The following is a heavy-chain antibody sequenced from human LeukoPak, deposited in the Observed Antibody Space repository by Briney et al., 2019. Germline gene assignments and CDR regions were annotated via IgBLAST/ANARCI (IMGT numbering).Heavy chain of an antibody. D-gene: IGHD6-19*01. CDR2: ISYDGSNK. Sequence: GGSLRLSCTASGFTFSSYGMHWVRQAPGKGLEWVALISYDGSNKYYADSVKGRFTISRDNSKNTLYLQMNSLRAEDTAMYYCAKDRVAGIFPHYYYYMDVWGKGTTVTVSS. J-gene: IGHJ6*03. V-gene: IGHV3-30*18. CDR3: AKDRVAGIFPHYYYYMDV. CDR1: GFTFSSYG.